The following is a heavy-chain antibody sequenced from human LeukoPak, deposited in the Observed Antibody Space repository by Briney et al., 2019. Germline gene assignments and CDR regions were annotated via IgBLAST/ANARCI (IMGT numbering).Heavy chain of an antibody. J-gene: IGHJ4*02. CDR1: GGSISSYY. Sequence: SETLCLTCTVSGGSISSYYWSWIRQPAGKGLEWIGRIYTSGSTNYNPSLKSRVTMSVDTSKNQFSLKLSSVTAADTAVYYCARDHYGSGSYYNRYPYYFDYWGQGTLVTVSS. CDR2: IYTSGST. D-gene: IGHD3-10*01. CDR3: ARDHYGSGSYYNRYPYYFDY. V-gene: IGHV4-4*07.